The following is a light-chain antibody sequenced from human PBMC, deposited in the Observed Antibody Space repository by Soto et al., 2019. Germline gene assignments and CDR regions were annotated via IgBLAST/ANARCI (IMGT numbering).Light chain of an antibody. CDR2: KAS. V-gene: IGKV1-5*03. Sequence: DIQMTQSPSTLSAIVGDRVTINCRASQRISNWLAWYRQRPGKVPELLIYKASTLESGAPSRFSGSGSGTEFTLTITSLQPDDFGIYYCQQYDSCPLTFGGGTKVEIK. J-gene: IGKJ4*01. CDR1: QRISNW. CDR3: QQYDSCPLT.